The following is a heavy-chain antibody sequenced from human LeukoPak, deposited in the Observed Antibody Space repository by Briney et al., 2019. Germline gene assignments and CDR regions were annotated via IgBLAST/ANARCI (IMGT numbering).Heavy chain of an antibody. D-gene: IGHD6-13*01. Sequence: GGSLRLSCAASGFTFSSYSMNWARQAPGKGLEWVSSISSSSSYIYYADSVKGRFTISRDNAKNSLYLQMNSLRAEDTAVYYCARDFTPGDIAAAGTSPFDYRGQGTLVTVSS. V-gene: IGHV3-21*01. CDR3: ARDFTPGDIAAAGTSPFDY. CDR2: ISSSSSYI. CDR1: GFTFSSYS. J-gene: IGHJ4*02.